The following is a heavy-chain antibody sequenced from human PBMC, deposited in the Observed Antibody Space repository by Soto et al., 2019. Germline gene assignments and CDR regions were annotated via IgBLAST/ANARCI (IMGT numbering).Heavy chain of an antibody. J-gene: IGHJ3*02. CDR2: ISSSNRYI. V-gene: IGHV3-21*01. D-gene: IGHD2-15*01. Sequence: LRLSCAVSGFNFSSYTMNWVRQTPGTGRECGSSISSSNRYINDADAVKGRLTNSKDDDKHSLYLQMNSLRADDTAVYYCARDRCTGGSCFQICAFDIWGHGTRVTV. CDR3: ARDRCTGGSCFQICAFDI. CDR1: GFNFSSYT.